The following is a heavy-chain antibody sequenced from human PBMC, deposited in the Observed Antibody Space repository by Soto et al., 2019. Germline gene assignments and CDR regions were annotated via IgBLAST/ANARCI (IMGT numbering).Heavy chain of an antibody. CDR1: GGTFSSYA. CDR3: ARPPLPGFGKYAMDV. CDR2: DPYDSYT. Sequence: KVSCKASGGTFSSYAISWVRQAPGQGLEWIDPYDSYTNYSPSFQGHVTISVDKSISTAYLQWSSLKASDTAMYYCARPPLPGFGKYAMDVWGQGTTVTVSS. V-gene: IGHV5-10-1*01. J-gene: IGHJ6*02. D-gene: IGHD3-10*01.